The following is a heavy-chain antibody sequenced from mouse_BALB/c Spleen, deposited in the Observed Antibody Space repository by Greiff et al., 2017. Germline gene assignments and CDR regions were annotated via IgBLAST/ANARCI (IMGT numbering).Heavy chain of an antibody. CDR3: AMGRGWFAY. CDR1: GYAFTNYL. V-gene: IGHV1-54*01. CDR2: INPGSGGT. J-gene: IGHJ3*01. D-gene: IGHD4-1*01. Sequence: VQLQQSGAELVRPGTSVKVSCKASGYAFTNYLIEWVKQRPGQGLEWIGVINPGSGGTNYNEKFKGKATMTVDKSSSTAYMELARLTSEDSAIYYCAMGRGWFAYWGQGTLVTVSA.